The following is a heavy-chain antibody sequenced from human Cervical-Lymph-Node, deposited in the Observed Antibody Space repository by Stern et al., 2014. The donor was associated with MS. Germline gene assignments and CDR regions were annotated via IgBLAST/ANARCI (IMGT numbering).Heavy chain of an antibody. CDR3: ARISLGSGIDY. V-gene: IGHV1-2*02. D-gene: IGHD3-16*01. CDR1: ENTFTGYY. CDR2: INPNSAAT. Sequence: VQLVQSGAEVKKPGASVKVTCKTSENTFTGYYIHWVRQAPGQGLEWMGWINPNSAATNYAQRFQDRVSLTSDTSTSLAYMELDRLTAGDAAVYYCARISLGSGIDYWGQGSLVTVSS. J-gene: IGHJ4*02.